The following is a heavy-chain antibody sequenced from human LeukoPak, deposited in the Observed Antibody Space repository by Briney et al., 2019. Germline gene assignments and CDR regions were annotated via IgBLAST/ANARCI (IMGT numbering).Heavy chain of an antibody. J-gene: IGHJ4*02. V-gene: IGHV3-23*01. CDR1: GFTFSNYA. CDR2: ISASGAST. Sequence: GGSLRLSCAASGFTFSNYAMSWVRRAPGKGLEWVSAISASGASTYYADSVKGRFTISRDNSKNSLYLQMSSLRGEDTAVYFCAKGSGSGWYSGFDFWGQGTLLTVSS. D-gene: IGHD6-19*01. CDR3: AKGSGSGWYSGFDF.